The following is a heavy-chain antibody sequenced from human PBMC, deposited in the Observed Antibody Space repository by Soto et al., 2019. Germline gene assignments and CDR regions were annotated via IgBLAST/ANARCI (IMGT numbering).Heavy chain of an antibody. CDR1: GFTFSSYA. V-gene: IGHV3-23*01. J-gene: IGHJ4*02. CDR3: AKGKGYCSSTSCYAIDY. Sequence: PGGSLRLSCAASGFTFSSYAMSWVRQAPGKGLEWVSAISGSGGSTYYADSVKGRFTISRDNSKNTLYLQMNSLRAEDTAVYYCAKGKGYCSSTSCYAIDYWGQGTLVTVSS. CDR2: ISGSGGST. D-gene: IGHD2-2*01.